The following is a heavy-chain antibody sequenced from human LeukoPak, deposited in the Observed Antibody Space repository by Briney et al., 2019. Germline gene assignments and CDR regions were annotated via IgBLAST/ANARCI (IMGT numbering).Heavy chain of an antibody. D-gene: IGHD6-13*01. J-gene: IGHJ4*02. CDR3: ARGPGSSRAFDY. V-gene: IGHV4-34*01. CDR2: INHSGST. Sequence: SETLSLTCAVYGGSFSGYYWSWIRQPPGKGLEWIGEINHSGSTNYNPSLKSRVTISVDTSKNQFSLKLSSVTAADTAVYYCARGPGSSRAFDYWGQGTLVTVSS. CDR1: GGSFSGYY.